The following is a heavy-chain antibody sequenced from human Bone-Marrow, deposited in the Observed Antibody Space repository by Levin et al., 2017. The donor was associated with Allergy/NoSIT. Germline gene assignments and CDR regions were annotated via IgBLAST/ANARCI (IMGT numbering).Heavy chain of an antibody. CDR1: GDTGKEEE. CDR2: INPNMGGI. CDR3: ARGSGQPRPKQRTVAYRFFDL. V-gene: IGHV1-2*06. J-gene: IGHJ2*01. D-gene: IGHD4-23*01. Sequence: GESLKISGKEGGDTGKEEERKGGRKEKGQGLEWMGRINPNMGGIIFLFIGSFLVTMTRDTSIGTVYMELSRLKSDDTAFYYCARGSGQPRPKQRTVAYRFFDLWGRGTLVSVSS.